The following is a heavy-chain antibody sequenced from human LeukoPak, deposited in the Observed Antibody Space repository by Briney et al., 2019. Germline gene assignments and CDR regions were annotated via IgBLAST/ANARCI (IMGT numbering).Heavy chain of an antibody. CDR2: IYYSGST. J-gene: IGHJ3*02. Sequence: PSQTLSLTCAVSGGSISSGGYSWSWIRQPPGKGLEWIGYIYYSGSTNYNPSLKSRVTISVDTSKNQFSLKLSSVTAADTAVYYCARVNTTDYYDSSGYSWDAFDIWGQGTMVTVSS. CDR1: GGSISSGGYS. V-gene: IGHV4-30-4*07. D-gene: IGHD3-22*01. CDR3: ARVNTTDYYDSSGYSWDAFDI.